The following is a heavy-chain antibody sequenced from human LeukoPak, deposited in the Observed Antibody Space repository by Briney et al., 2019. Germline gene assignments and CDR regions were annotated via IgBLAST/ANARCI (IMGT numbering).Heavy chain of an antibody. CDR2: IRYDGSNK. J-gene: IGHJ4*02. D-gene: IGHD4-23*01. CDR1: GFTFSSYG. Sequence: GGSLRLSCAASGFTFSSYGMHWVRQAPGKGLEWVAFIRYDGSNKYYADSVKGRFTISRDNAKNSLYVQMNSLRAEDTAVYYCARGSPYYGGNPGDYGGQGTLVTVSS. CDR3: ARGSPYYGGNPGDY. V-gene: IGHV3-30*02.